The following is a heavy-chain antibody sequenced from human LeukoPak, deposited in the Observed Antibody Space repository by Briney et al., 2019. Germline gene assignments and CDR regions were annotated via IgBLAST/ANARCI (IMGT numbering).Heavy chain of an antibody. CDR1: GFTFSSYG. Sequence: GRSLRLSCAASGFTFSSYGMHWVRQAPGKGLEWVAVISYDGSNKYYADSVKGRFTISRDNSKNTLYLQMNSLRAEDTAVYYCAKGPYYYDSSGYYNYFDYWAREPWSPSPQ. D-gene: IGHD3-22*01. CDR2: ISYDGSNK. V-gene: IGHV3-30*18. J-gene: IGHJ4*02. CDR3: AKGPYYYDSSGYYNYFDY.